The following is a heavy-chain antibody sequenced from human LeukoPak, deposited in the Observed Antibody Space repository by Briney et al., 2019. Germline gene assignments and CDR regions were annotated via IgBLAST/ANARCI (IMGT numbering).Heavy chain of an antibody. CDR1: GGSISIYY. D-gene: IGHD3-16*01. Sequence: SQTLPLTCIVSGGSISIYYWNWIRQPPGKGLEWIGYIYNSGSTDYNPSLKRRVTISADTSKNQFSLKLTSVTAADTAVYYCARDRELGYWGQGILVTVSS. CDR3: ARDRELGY. J-gene: IGHJ4*02. CDR2: IYNSGST. V-gene: IGHV4-59*01.